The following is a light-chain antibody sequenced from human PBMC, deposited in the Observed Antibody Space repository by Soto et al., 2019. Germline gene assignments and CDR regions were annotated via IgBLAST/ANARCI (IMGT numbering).Light chain of an antibody. V-gene: IGKV3-15*01. CDR1: QSVSSH. CDR2: DSS. Sequence: EIRMTQSPAILSVSPGESATLSCRASQSVSSHVVWYQQKPGQAPRLLISDSSTRATGIPARFSGSGSGTEFTLTISSLQSDDSAIDYCQQFGDWPSFGLGTKVEI. CDR3: QQFGDWPS. J-gene: IGKJ1*01.